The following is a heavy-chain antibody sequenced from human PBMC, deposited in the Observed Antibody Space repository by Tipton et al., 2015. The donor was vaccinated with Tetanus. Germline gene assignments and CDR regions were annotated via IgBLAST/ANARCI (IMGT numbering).Heavy chain of an antibody. CDR2: ISVRGSHT. D-gene: IGHD6-25*01. CDR3: ASGSALDY. J-gene: IGHJ4*02. Sequence: SLRLSCAASGFTFSNYAMAWVRQAPGKGLEWVSGISVRGSHTYYADPVKGRFSISRDNSKNTVYLQMNSLRGDDTAVYFCASGSALDYWGPGALVTVSS. V-gene: IGHV3-23*01. CDR1: GFTFSNYA.